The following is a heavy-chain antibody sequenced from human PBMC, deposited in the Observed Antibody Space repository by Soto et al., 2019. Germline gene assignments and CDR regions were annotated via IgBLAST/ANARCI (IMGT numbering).Heavy chain of an antibody. CDR3: AKDLLGDFWSAKPKS. Sequence: GGSLRLSCAASGFTFSSYAMSWVRQAPGKGLEWVSAISGSGGSTYYADSVKGRFTISRENSKNTLYLQMNSLRAEDTAVYYCAKDLLGDFWSAKPKSWGQGTLVTVSS. D-gene: IGHD3-3*01. CDR2: ISGSGGST. CDR1: GFTFSSYA. V-gene: IGHV3-23*01. J-gene: IGHJ4*02.